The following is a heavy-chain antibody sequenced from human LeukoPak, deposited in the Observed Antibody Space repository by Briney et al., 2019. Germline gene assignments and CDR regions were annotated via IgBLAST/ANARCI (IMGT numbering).Heavy chain of an antibody. Sequence: SETLSLTCTVSGPSISIHYWSWIRQPPGKGLEWIGYVHHSGTINYNPSLKGRAAIPVDTSRNQVALKLNSLTATDTAVYYCARGSTRADDYWGQGTLVIVSS. CDR3: ARGSTRADDY. CDR1: GPSISIHY. V-gene: IGHV4-59*11. CDR2: VHHSGTI. J-gene: IGHJ4*02. D-gene: IGHD2/OR15-2a*01.